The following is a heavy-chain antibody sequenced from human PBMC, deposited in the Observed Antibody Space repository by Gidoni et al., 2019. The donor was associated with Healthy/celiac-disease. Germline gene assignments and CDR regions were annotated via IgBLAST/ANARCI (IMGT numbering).Heavy chain of an antibody. D-gene: IGHD3-3*01. V-gene: IGHV4-31*03. J-gene: IGHJ4*02. CDR3: ARAIFGVVPFDY. CDR2: IYYSGST. Sequence: QVQLQESGPGLVKPSQTLSLTCTVPGGSISSGGYYWSWLRQPPGKGLEWIGYIYYSGSTYYNPSLKSRVTISVDTSKNQFSLKLSSVTAADTAVYYCARAIFGVVPFDYWGQGTLVTVSS. CDR1: GGSISSGGYY.